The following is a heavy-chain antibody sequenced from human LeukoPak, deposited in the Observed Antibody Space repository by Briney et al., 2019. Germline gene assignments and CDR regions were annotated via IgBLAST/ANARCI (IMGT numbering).Heavy chain of an antibody. CDR3: VRGFTIFGVVNDAFDI. CDR2: INSDGSST. D-gene: IGHD3-3*01. Sequence: GGSLRLSCAASGFTFSNYWIHWVRQAPGKGLVWVSRINSDGSSTSYADSVKGRFTISRDNAKNTLYLQMNSLRAEDTAVYYCVRGFTIFGVVNDAFDIWGQGTMVTVSS. CDR1: GFTFSNYW. V-gene: IGHV3-74*01. J-gene: IGHJ3*02.